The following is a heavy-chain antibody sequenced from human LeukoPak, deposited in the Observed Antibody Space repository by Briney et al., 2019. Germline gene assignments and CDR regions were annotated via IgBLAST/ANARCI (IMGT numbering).Heavy chain of an antibody. J-gene: IGHJ4*02. Sequence: SETLSLTCAVYGGSFSGYYWSWIRQPPGKGLEWIGEINHSGSTNYNPSLKSRVTISVDTSKNQFSLKLSSVIAADTAVYYCARVIVVVPAATPNPIAAAALFDYWGQGTLVTVSS. D-gene: IGHD2-2*01. CDR1: GGSFSGYY. V-gene: IGHV4-34*01. CDR2: INHSGST. CDR3: ARVIVVVPAATPNPIAAAALFDY.